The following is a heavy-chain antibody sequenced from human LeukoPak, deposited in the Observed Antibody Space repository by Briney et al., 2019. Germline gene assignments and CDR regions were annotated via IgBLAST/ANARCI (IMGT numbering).Heavy chain of an antibody. CDR3: TTQWLVRGGFDY. V-gene: IGHV3-15*01. CDR1: GFTFSNAW. J-gene: IGHJ4*02. CDR2: IKSKTDGGTT. Sequence: GGSLRLSCAASGFTFSNAWMSWVRQAPGKGLEWVGRIKSKTDGGTTDYAAPVKGRFTIPRDDSKNTPYLQMNSLKTEDTAVYYCTTQWLVRGGFDYWGQGTLVTVSS. D-gene: IGHD6-19*01.